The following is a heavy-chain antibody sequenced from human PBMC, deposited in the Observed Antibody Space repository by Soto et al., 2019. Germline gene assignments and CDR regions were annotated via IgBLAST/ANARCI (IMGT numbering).Heavy chain of an antibody. CDR1: GGTFSSYA. CDR3: ARARTHMPPVTTFFDH. D-gene: IGHD4-17*01. Sequence: QVQLVQSGAEVKKPGSSVKVSCKASGGTFSSYAISWVRQAPGQGLEWMGGIIPIFGTANYAQKFQGRVTITGDESRSTANMGLSSLSSEDTAVYYCARARTHMPPVTTFFDHWGQGTLVPVSS. J-gene: IGHJ4*02. V-gene: IGHV1-69*01. CDR2: IIPIFGTA.